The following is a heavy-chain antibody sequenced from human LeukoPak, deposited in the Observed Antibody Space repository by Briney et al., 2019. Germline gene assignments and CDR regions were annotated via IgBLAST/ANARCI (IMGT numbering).Heavy chain of an antibody. V-gene: IGHV3-74*01. CDR2: IYSDGSSP. J-gene: IGHJ6*03. D-gene: IGHD2-21*02. CDR3: ARDSVVTAIRYYYYYTDV. Sequence: GGSLRLSCEASGFTFSSYWMHWVRQAPGKGLVWVSRIYSDGSSPRYADSVKGRFTISRDNAKNTLYLQMNSLRAEDTAVYYCARDSVVTAIRYYYYYTDVWGKGTTVTVSS. CDR1: GFTFSSYW.